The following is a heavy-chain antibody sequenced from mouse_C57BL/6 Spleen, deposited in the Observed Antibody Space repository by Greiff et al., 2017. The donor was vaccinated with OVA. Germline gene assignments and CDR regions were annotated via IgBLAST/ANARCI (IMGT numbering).Heavy chain of an antibody. CDR1: GFTFSSYA. V-gene: IGHV5-4*01. D-gene: IGHD4-1*01. J-gene: IGHJ2*01. Sequence: EVMLVESGGGLVKPGGSLKLSCAASGFTFSSYAMSWVRQTPEKRLEWVATISDGGSYTYYPDNVKGRFTISRDNAKNNLYLQMSHLKSEDTAMYYCARDKANWDVWFDYWGQGTTLTVSS. CDR2: ISDGGSYT. CDR3: ARDKANWDVWFDY.